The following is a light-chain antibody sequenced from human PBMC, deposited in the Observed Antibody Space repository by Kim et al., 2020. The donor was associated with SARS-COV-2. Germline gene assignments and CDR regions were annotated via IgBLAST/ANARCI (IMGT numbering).Light chain of an antibody. J-gene: IGKJ4*01. Sequence: AAVGDRVTITWRASQGIGNSLAWFQQKPGKAPKSLIYAASNLQSGVPSKFSGSGSGTDFTLTITSLQPEDSATYYCQHYYTYPLTFGGGTKVDIK. CDR1: QGIGNS. V-gene: IGKV1-16*02. CDR3: QHYYTYPLT. CDR2: AAS.